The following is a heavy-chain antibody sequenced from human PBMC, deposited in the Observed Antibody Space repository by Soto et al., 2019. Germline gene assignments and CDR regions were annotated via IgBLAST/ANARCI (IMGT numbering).Heavy chain of an antibody. CDR1: GYSLTNYW. J-gene: IGHJ4*02. CDR3: GRHFYDHFDN. V-gene: IGHV5-51*01. D-gene: IGHD3-16*01. CDR2: INPGDSDA. Sequence: ESLKRSCKASGYSLTNYWIGWVRQMPGKGLEWVGMINPGDSDARYSPSFQGQFTISVDKSINTAYLHWRRLKASETAMYYCGRHFYDHFDNWGRGTLVTVSS.